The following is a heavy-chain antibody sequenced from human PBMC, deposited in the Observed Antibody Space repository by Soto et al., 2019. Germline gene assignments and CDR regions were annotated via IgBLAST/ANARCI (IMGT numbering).Heavy chain of an antibody. D-gene: IGHD6-19*01. CDR2: VYYSGNT. V-gene: IGHV4-61*03. Sequence: QVQLQESGPGVVKPSETLSLTCKVSGDSLTSRTSYWTWIRQPPGKGLEWIGNVYYSGNTNYSPSLRSRVTISLDTSGSHFSLRLTSVTAADTAIYFCARDRAVADIGLFGVWGQGTLVTVSS. CDR3: ARDRAVADIGLFGV. J-gene: IGHJ4*02. CDR1: GDSLTSRTSY.